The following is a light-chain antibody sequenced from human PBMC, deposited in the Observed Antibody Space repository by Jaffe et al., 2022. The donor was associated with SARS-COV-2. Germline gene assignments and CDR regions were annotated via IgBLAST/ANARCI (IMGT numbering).Light chain of an antibody. V-gene: IGLV3-27*01. CDR2: KDK. CDR1: LLAKKY. Sequence: YELTQPSSVSVSPGQTARITCSGNLLAKKYVRWLHQKPGQAPIVVIYKDKERPSGIPERFSGSSSRTTATLTITGAQVEDDGDYYCYSASDNNVWVFGGGTKLTVL. J-gene: IGLJ3*02. CDR3: YSASDNNVWV.